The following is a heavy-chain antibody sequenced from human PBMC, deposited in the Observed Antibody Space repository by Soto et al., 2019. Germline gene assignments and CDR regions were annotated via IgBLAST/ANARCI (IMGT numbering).Heavy chain of an antibody. Sequence: GGSLRLSCAASAFTFNNYAMSWVRQAPGKGLEWVSGIGGSGCTTYYADSVKGRFTISRDNSNNTLFLQMNSLRAEDTAVYYCAKSRYSDSSGDFYDYWGQGTLVTVSS. CDR3: AKSRYSDSSGDFYDY. CDR2: IGGSGCTT. V-gene: IGHV3-23*01. CDR1: AFTFNNYA. D-gene: IGHD3-22*01. J-gene: IGHJ4*02.